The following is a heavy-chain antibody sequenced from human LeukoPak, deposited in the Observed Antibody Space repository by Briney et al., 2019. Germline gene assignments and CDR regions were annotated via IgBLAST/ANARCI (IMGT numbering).Heavy chain of an antibody. J-gene: IGHJ4*02. CDR2: IIPILGIA. CDR1: GGTFSSYA. V-gene: IGHV1-69*04. D-gene: IGHD6-13*01. CDR3: ARDSAGSSSWYGDY. Sequence: SVKVSCKASGGTFSSYAISWVRQAPGQGLEWTGRIIPILGIANYAQKFQGRVTITADKSTSTAYMELSSLRSEDTAVYYCARDSAGSSSWYGDYWGQGTLVTVSS.